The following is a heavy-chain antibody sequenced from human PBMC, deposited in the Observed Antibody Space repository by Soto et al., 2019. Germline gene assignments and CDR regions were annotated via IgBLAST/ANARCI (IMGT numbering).Heavy chain of an antibody. CDR1: GGTFSSYT. J-gene: IGHJ5*02. CDR3: ERVVVCLGYCINKPSGFDP. V-gene: IGHV1-69*06. Sequence: QVQLVQSGAEVKKPGSSVKVSCKAPGGTFSSYTFSWVRQAPGQGLEWLGGIIPIFGTPNYAQKFQGRVTISAAKSTSTGYMELSSLRSADRAVYYCERVVVCLGYCINKPSGFDPWGQGTLVTLSS. D-gene: IGHD2-15*01. CDR2: IIPIFGTP.